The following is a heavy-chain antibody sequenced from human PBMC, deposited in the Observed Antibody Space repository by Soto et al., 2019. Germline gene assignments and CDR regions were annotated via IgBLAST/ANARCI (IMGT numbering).Heavy chain of an antibody. CDR3: AIESERLLGY. J-gene: IGHJ4*02. D-gene: IGHD3-3*01. V-gene: IGHV3-30*04. CDR1: GFTFSSYA. Sequence: QVQVVESGGGVVQPGRSLRLSCAASGFTFSSYAMHWVRQAPGKGLEWMAVIWYDGSNKYYADSVKGRFTISRDNSKNTLYLQMNSLRVEDTAVYYCAIESERLLGYWGQGTLVTVSS. CDR2: IWYDGSNK.